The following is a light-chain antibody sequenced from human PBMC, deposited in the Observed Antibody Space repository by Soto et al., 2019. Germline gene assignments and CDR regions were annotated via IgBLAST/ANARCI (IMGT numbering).Light chain of an antibody. CDR1: SSDVGASEY. Sequence: LNQPPSASGSPGQSVTISCTGTSSDVGASEYVSWYQQHPGKAPKLMIYQVSKRPSGVPDRFSGSRSGNTASLTVSGLQAEDEADYYCTSYTSSYIFVLGGGTKVTVL. CDR2: QVS. CDR3: TSYTSSYIFV. V-gene: IGLV2-8*01. J-gene: IGLJ1*01.